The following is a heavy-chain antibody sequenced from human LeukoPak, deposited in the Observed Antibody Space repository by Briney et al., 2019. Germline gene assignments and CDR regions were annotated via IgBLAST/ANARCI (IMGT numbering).Heavy chain of an antibody. Sequence: GGSLRLSCAASGFTFRTYAMTWVRQAPGKGLEWVSAISGSGSTAHYADSVKGRFTISRDNSKNTLYLQMNSLRAEDTAVYYCAKEYYYDSSGYIDYWGQGTLVTVSS. J-gene: IGHJ4*02. CDR2: ISGSGSTA. CDR3: AKEYYYDSSGYIDY. D-gene: IGHD3-22*01. CDR1: GFTFRTYA. V-gene: IGHV3-23*01.